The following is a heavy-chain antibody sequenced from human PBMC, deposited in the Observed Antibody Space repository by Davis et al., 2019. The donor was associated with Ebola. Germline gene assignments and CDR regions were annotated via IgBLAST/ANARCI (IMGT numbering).Heavy chain of an antibody. J-gene: IGHJ4*02. CDR1: GGSVSSGSYY. Sequence: PSETLSLTCTVSGGSVSSGSYYWSWIRQPPGKGLEWIGYIYYSGSTNYNPSLKSRVTISVDTSQNQFSLKLSSVTAADTAVYYCARDGGRGYCSGGSCQKRFDWGQGTLVTVSS. D-gene: IGHD2-15*01. CDR3: ARDGGRGYCSGGSCQKRFD. V-gene: IGHV4-61*01. CDR2: IYYSGST.